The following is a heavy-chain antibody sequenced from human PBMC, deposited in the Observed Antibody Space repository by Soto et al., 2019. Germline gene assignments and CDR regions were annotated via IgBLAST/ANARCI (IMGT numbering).Heavy chain of an antibody. CDR3: ARGGREITRHLDY. D-gene: IGHD3-10*01. J-gene: IGHJ4*02. CDR1: GFTFSSYS. CDR2: ISSSSAYI. V-gene: IGHV3-21*01. Sequence: EVQLVESGGDLVKPGGSLRLSCADSGFTFSSYSMNWVRQAPGKGLEWVSAISSSSAYIFYADSLKGRFTVSRDNAKNSLYLQMNSLSADDTAVYYCARGGREITRHLDYWGQGTLVTVSS.